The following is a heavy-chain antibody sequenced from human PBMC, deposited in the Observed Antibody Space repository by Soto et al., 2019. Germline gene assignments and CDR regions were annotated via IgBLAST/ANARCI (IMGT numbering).Heavy chain of an antibody. CDR1: GFTFSSYG. CDR3: AKVYYDCVWGSYRYTTPDY. Sequence: QVQLVESGGGVVQPGRSLRLSCAASGFTFSSYGMHWVRQAPGKGLEWVAVISYDGSNKYYADSVKGRFTISRDNSKNTLYLQMNSLRAEDTAVYYCAKVYYDCVWGSYRYTTPDYWGHGTLVTVSS. V-gene: IGHV3-30*18. D-gene: IGHD3-16*02. CDR2: ISYDGSNK. J-gene: IGHJ4*01.